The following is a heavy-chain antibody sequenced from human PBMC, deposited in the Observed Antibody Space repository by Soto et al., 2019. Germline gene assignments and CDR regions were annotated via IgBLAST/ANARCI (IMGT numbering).Heavy chain of an antibody. CDR3: AKDINIAVAGFFQH. D-gene: IGHD6-19*01. Sequence: GGSLRLSCTTSGLAFSTYWVGWVRQAPGKGLEWVGNTKPDETETYYADSVEGRFTISRDNAKSSLYLQMDSLRADDTALYYCAKDINIAVAGFFQHWGQGTLVTVSS. CDR1: GLAFSTYW. J-gene: IGHJ1*01. V-gene: IGHV3-7*05. CDR2: TKPDETET.